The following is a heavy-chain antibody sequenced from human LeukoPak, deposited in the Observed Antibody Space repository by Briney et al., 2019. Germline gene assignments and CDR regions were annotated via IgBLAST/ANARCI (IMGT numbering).Heavy chain of an antibody. CDR2: ISWNSGSI. D-gene: IGHD6-13*01. CDR1: GFTFDDYA. Sequence: GGSLRLSCAASGFTFDDYAMHWVRQAPGKGLEWVSGISWNSGSIGYADSVKGRFTISRDNAKNSLYLQMNSLRVEDTALYYCAKSTSSWSEFEYWGQGTLVSVSS. V-gene: IGHV3-9*01. CDR3: AKSTSSWSEFEY. J-gene: IGHJ4*02.